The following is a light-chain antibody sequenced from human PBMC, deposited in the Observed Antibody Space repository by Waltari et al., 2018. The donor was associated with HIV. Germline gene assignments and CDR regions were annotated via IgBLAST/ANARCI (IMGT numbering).Light chain of an antibody. J-gene: IGLJ3*02. Sequence: SYVLTQPPSVSVAPGKTATITCGGNSIGDQSVHWYQQKPGQAPVVVIYYDSDRPSGIPERFSGSNSGNTATLTISRVEAGDEADYYCQVWDSTSDHRVFGGGTKLTVL. CDR3: QVWDSTSDHRV. V-gene: IGLV3-21*04. CDR2: YDS. CDR1: SIGDQS.